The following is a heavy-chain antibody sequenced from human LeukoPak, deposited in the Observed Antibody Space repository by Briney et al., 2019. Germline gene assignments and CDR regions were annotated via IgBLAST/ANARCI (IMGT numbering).Heavy chain of an antibody. CDR1: GFAVSSNY. CDR3: ARVSSSYGDAFDI. D-gene: IGHD5-18*01. Sequence: GGSLRLSCAASGFAVSSNYMSWVRQAPGKGLEWVSVIYSGGSTYYADSVKGRFTISRDNAKNSLYLQMNSLRAEDTAVYYCARVSSSYGDAFDIWGQGTMVTVSS. V-gene: IGHV3-53*01. J-gene: IGHJ3*02. CDR2: IYSGGST.